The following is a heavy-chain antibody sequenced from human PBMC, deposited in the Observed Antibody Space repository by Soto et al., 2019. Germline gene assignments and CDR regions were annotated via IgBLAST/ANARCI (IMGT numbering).Heavy chain of an antibody. D-gene: IGHD3-3*01. Sequence: PGGSLRLSCAASVFTFISYAMSWVRQAPGKGPEWVSAISGSGGSTYYADSVKGRFTISRDNSKNTLYLQMNSLRAEDTAVYYCAKRSKDTIFGVVNYFDYWGQGTLVTVSS. CDR3: AKRSKDTIFGVVNYFDY. J-gene: IGHJ4*02. CDR2: ISGSGGST. CDR1: VFTFISYA. V-gene: IGHV3-23*01.